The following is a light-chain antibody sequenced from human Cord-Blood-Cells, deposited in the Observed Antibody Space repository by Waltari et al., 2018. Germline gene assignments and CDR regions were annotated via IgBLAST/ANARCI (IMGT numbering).Light chain of an antibody. CDR2: WAS. Sequence: DIVITQSPDPLAVSLGERTTLNCKSSQSVLYSSNNKNDLAWYQQKPAQPPNLLIYWASTRESGVPDRFSGSGSGTDFTLTISSRQAEDVAVYYCQQYYSTPPWTFGQGTKVEIK. J-gene: IGKJ1*01. V-gene: IGKV4-1*01. CDR1: QSVLYSSNNKND. CDR3: QQYYSTPPWT.